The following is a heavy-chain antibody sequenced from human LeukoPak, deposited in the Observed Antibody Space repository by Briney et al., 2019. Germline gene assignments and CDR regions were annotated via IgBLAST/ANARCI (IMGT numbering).Heavy chain of an antibody. Sequence: ASVKVSCKASGYTFTSYYMHWVRQAPGQGLEWMGITNPSGGSTSYAQKFQGRVTMTRDTSTSTVYMELSSLRSEDTAVYYCARVLAIYGSGSSFAFDIWGQGTMVTVSS. CDR3: ARVLAIYGSGSSFAFDI. CDR1: GYTFTSYY. V-gene: IGHV1-46*01. J-gene: IGHJ3*02. CDR2: TNPSGGST. D-gene: IGHD3-10*01.